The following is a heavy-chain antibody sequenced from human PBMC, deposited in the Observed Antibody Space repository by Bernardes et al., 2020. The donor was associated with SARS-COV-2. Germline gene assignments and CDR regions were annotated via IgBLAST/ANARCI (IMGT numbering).Heavy chain of an antibody. D-gene: IGHD6-19*01. CDR3: ARHRGRSVDH. V-gene: IGHV4-4*02. CDR2: TIDSGST. J-gene: IGHJ4*02. CDR1: RDSLSRTIY. Sequence: GSPSLTPGVPRDSLSRTIYWGWVRQPPGRGLEWIGETIDSGSTKYNPSLKSRVNILVDKSKSQFYLTLTSVTAADTPLYYCARHRGRSVDHWDQGTLGTVSS.